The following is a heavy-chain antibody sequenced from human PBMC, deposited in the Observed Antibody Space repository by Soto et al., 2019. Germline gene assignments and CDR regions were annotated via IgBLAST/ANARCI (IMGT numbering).Heavy chain of an antibody. CDR3: ARAPYSSSPVDYYYYYGMDV. J-gene: IGHJ6*02. D-gene: IGHD6-6*01. CDR1: RGTFSSYA. CDR2: IIPIFGTA. V-gene: IGHV1-69*13. Sequence: PSVKVSCKASRGTFSSYAISWVRQAPGQGLEWMGGIIPIFGTANYAQKFQGRVTITADESTSTAYMELSSLRSEDTAVYYCARAPYSSSPVDYYYYYGMDVWGQGTTVTVSS.